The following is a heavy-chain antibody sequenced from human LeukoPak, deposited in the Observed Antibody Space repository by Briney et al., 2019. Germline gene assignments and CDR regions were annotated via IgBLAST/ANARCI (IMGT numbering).Heavy chain of an antibody. CDR2: IYTSGST. CDR1: GGSISSGSYY. J-gene: IGHJ4*02. D-gene: IGHD3-3*01. V-gene: IGHV4-61*02. Sequence: PSRTLSLTCTVSGGSISSGSYYWSWIRQPAGKGLEWIGRIYTSGSTNYNPSLKSRVTISVDTSKNQFSLKLSSVTAADTAVYYCARVATIFGVVRYFDYWGQGTLVTVSS. CDR3: ARVATIFGVVRYFDY.